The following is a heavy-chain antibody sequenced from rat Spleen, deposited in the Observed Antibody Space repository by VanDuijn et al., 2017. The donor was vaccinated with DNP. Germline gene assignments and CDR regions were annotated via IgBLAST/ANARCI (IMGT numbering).Heavy chain of an antibody. Sequence: EVQLVESGGDLVQPGRSLKLSCAASGFIFSDHYMAWVRQAPTKGLEWVASINTGGGNTFYRDSVKGRFTISRDNEKNTQSLQMDSLRSEDTATYYCARHPSSGGSNYFDYWGQGVMVTVSS. V-gene: IGHV5S13*01. CDR3: ARHPSSGGSNYFDY. CDR1: GFIFSDHY. D-gene: IGHD1-11*01. CDR2: INTGGGNT. J-gene: IGHJ2*01.